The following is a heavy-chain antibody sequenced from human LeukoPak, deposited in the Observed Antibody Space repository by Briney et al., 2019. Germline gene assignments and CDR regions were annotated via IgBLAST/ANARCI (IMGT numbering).Heavy chain of an antibody. Sequence: PSQTLSLTCAISGDSVSSNSAAWNWIRQSPSRGLEWLGRTYHRSKWYNDYAVSVKSRITINPDTSKNQFSLQLNSVTPEDTAVYYCALDRRIAAAGTGYYYGMDVWGQGTTVTVSS. J-gene: IGHJ6*02. CDR2: TYHRSKWYN. CDR1: GDSVSSNSAA. D-gene: IGHD6-13*01. CDR3: ALDRRIAAAGTGYYYGMDV. V-gene: IGHV6-1*01.